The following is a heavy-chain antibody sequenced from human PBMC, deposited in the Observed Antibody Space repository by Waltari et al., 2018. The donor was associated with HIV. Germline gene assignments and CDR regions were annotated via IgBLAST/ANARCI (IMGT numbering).Heavy chain of an antibody. D-gene: IGHD3-16*01. J-gene: IGHJ4*02. CDR2: TYDKSDWQW. V-gene: IGHV6-1*01. Sequence: QVHLQQSGPGLVQASQSIFVACVISGDSVSSNTSAWNWVRQSPAGALEWLGETYDKSDWQWEYAVSLKGRIVINPDTAKNQFSLQLNSVTSADTATYYCVRDSYGFDIWGEGTHVIV. CDR1: GDSVSSNTSA. CDR3: VRDSYGFDI.